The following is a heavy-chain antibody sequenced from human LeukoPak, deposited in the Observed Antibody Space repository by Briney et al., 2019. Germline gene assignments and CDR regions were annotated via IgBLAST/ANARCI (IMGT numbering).Heavy chain of an antibody. CDR1: GYTFTSYD. J-gene: IGHJ6*02. D-gene: IGHD3-3*01. CDR2: MNPNSGNT. V-gene: IGHV1-8*01. CDR3: ARGVWIVYYWSAYYGMDV. Sequence: ASVKVSCKASGYTFTSYDINWVRQATGQGLEWMGWMNPNSGNTGYAQKFQGRVTMTRNTSISTAYMELSSLRSEDTAVYYCARGVWIVYYWSAYYGMDVWGQGPTVPVS.